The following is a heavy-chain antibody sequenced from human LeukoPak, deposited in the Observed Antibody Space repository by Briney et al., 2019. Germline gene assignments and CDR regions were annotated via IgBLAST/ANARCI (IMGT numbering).Heavy chain of an antibody. CDR1: GYIFSSYG. CDR3: ARGVTVTTTYYYYYMDV. Sequence: ASVKVSCKASGYIFSSYGISWVRQAPGQGLEWMGWISAYNGDTNYAQQFQGRVTMTTDKSTTTAYMELRSLRSDDTAVYYCARGVTVTTTYYYYYMDVWGKGTTVTVSS. D-gene: IGHD4-17*01. V-gene: IGHV1-18*01. CDR2: ISAYNGDT. J-gene: IGHJ6*03.